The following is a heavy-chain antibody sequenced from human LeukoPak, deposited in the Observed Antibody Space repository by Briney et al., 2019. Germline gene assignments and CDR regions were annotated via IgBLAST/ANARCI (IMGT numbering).Heavy chain of an antibody. CDR3: AREGHYDFWSDSN. CDR2: IYHSGST. CDR1: GYSIRSGYY. J-gene: IGHJ4*02. D-gene: IGHD3-3*01. V-gene: IGHV4-38-2*02. Sequence: SETLSLTCTVSGYSIRSGYYWGWIRQPPGKGLEWIGSIYHSGSTYYNPSLKSRVTISVDTSKNQFSLKLSSVTAADTAVYYCAREGHYDFWSDSNWGQGTLVTVSS.